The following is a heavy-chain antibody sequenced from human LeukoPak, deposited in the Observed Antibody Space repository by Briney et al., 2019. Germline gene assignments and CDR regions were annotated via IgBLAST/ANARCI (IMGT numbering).Heavy chain of an antibody. V-gene: IGHV3-23*01. CDR3: ARGRGESIAATGED. CDR2: ISGSGGRT. J-gene: IGHJ4*02. Sequence: PGGSLRLSCAATGFTFSTYGMTWVRQAPGKGLEWVATISGSGGRTPYADSVKGRFTISRDNSKNTLYLQMNSLRAEDTAVYFCARGRGESIAATGEDWGQGTLVTVSS. CDR1: GFTFSTYG. D-gene: IGHD6-13*01.